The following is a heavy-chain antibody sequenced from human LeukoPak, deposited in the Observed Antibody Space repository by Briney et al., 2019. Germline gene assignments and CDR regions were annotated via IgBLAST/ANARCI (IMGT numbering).Heavy chain of an antibody. CDR2: ISAYNGNT. Sequence: GASVTVSCKASGYTFTSNYIHWVRQAPGQGLEWMGWISAYNGNTNYAQKLQGRVTMTTDTSTSTAYMELRSLRSDDTAVYYCARVFGPAASPGFDYWGQGTLVTVSS. D-gene: IGHD2-2*01. J-gene: IGHJ4*02. CDR3: ARVFGPAASPGFDY. CDR1: GYTFTSNY. V-gene: IGHV1-18*04.